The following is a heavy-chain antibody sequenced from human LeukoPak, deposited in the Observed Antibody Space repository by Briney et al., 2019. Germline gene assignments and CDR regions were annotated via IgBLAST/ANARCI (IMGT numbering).Heavy chain of an antibody. CDR2: IYYNGNT. J-gene: IGHJ4*02. CDR1: GGSISGYY. Sequence: PSETLSLTCSVSGGSISGYYWSWIRQPPGKGLEWIAYIYYNGNTNYNPSLKSRVIISVDTSKNQFSLQLTSVTAADTAVYYCARQPAATASFDYWGQGTLVTVSS. D-gene: IGHD2-2*01. V-gene: IGHV4-59*08. CDR3: ARQPAATASFDY.